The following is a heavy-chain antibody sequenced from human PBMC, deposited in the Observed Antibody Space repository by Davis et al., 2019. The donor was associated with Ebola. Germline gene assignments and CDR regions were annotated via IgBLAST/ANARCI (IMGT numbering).Heavy chain of an antibody. D-gene: IGHD2-15*01. V-gene: IGHV3-30*03. CDR1: GFTFSSYG. CDR3: AIPDCSGANCYSVYIKN. CDR2: ISYDGSNK. J-gene: IGHJ4*02. Sequence: PGGSLRLSCVASGFTFSSYGMHWVRQAPGKGLEWVAVISYDGSNKYYADSVKGRFTISRDNSNNLLYLQMNSLRAEDTAVYYCAIPDCSGANCYSVYIKNWGQGTLVTVSS.